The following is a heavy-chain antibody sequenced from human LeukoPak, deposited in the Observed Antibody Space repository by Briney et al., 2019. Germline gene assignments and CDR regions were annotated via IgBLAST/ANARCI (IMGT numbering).Heavy chain of an antibody. Sequence: GGSLRLSCAASGFTFSSYSMNWVRQAPGKGLEWVSSITSSSSYIYYADSVKGRFTISRDNAKNSLYLQMNSLRAEDTAVYYCARDLAGVGATDYWGQGTLVTVSS. CDR2: ITSSSSYI. CDR1: GFTFSSYS. D-gene: IGHD1-26*01. V-gene: IGHV3-21*01. CDR3: ARDLAGVGATDY. J-gene: IGHJ4*02.